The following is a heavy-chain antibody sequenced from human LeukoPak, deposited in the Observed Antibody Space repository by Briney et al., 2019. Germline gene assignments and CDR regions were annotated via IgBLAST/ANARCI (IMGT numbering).Heavy chain of an antibody. CDR1: GFTFDDYA. Sequence: PGGSLRLSCAASGFTFDDYAMHWVRHAPGKGLEWVSGISWNSGSIGYADSVKGRFTISRDNAKNSLYLQMNSLRAEDTALYYCAKDIANYYGSGSYGGLFDYWGQGTLVTVSS. V-gene: IGHV3-9*01. CDR3: AKDIANYYGSGSYGGLFDY. CDR2: ISWNSGSI. J-gene: IGHJ4*02. D-gene: IGHD3-10*01.